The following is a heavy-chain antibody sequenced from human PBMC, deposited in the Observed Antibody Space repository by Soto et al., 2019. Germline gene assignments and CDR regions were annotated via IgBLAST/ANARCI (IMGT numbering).Heavy chain of an antibody. J-gene: IGHJ4*02. Sequence: ASVKVSCKASGYTFTSYGISWVRQAPGQGLEWMGWISAYNGNTNYAQKLQGRDTMTTDTSTSTTYMELRSLRSDDTAVYYCARDSDCSGGSCYGLFGDYWGQGTLVTVSS. CDR3: ARDSDCSGGSCYGLFGDY. V-gene: IGHV1-18*01. D-gene: IGHD2-15*01. CDR2: ISAYNGNT. CDR1: GYTFTSYG.